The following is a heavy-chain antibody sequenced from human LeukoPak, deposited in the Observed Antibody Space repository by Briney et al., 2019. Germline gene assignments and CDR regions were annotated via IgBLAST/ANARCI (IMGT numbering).Heavy chain of an antibody. Sequence: GGSLRLSCAASGFTFDDYAMHWVRQAPGKGLEWVSGISWNSGSIGYADSVKGRFTISRDNAKNSLYLQMNSLRAEDMALYYCAKDSDGSGSYFGGFDYWGQGTLVTVSS. V-gene: IGHV3-9*03. D-gene: IGHD1-26*01. CDR2: ISWNSGSI. CDR3: AKDSDGSGSYFGGFDY. CDR1: GFTFDDYA. J-gene: IGHJ4*02.